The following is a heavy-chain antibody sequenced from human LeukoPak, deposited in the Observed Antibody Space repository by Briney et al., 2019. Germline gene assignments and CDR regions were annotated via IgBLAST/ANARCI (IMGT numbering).Heavy chain of an antibody. V-gene: IGHV4-61*02. CDR1: GGSISSGSYY. Sequence: PSETLSLTCTVSGGSISSGSYYWSWIRQPAGKGLEWIGRIYTSGSTNYNPSLKSRVTISVDTSKNQFSLKLSSVTAADTAVYYCARLYCSSTSCYNLYYYYYMDVWGKGTTVTVSS. CDR3: ARLYCSSTSCYNLYYYYYMDV. CDR2: IYTSGST. D-gene: IGHD2-2*02. J-gene: IGHJ6*03.